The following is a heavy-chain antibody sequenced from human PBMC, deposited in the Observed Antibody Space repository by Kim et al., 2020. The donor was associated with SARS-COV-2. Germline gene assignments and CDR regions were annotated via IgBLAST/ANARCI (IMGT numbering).Heavy chain of an antibody. V-gene: IGHV7-4-1*02. Sequence: ASVKVSCKASGYTFTSYAINWVRQAPGQGLEWMGWINTNTGNPTYAQGFTGRFVFSLDTSVSTAYLQISSLKAEDTAVYYCARTEIPYYYDSSGTSSRWFDPWGQGTLVTVSS. CDR1: GYTFTSYA. D-gene: IGHD3-22*01. J-gene: IGHJ5*02. CDR3: ARTEIPYYYDSSGTSSRWFDP. CDR2: INTNTGNP.